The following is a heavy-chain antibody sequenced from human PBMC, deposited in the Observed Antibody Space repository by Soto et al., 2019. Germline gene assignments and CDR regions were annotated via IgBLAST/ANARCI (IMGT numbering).Heavy chain of an antibody. CDR1: GLTFSTSA. V-gene: IGHV3-30-3*01. D-gene: IGHD3-10*01. CDR3: ARNTDHRLVRGWLDP. Sequence: QGQLHESGGGVVQPGRSLRLSCAASGLTFSTSAMHWVRQAPGKGLEWVAMISHDGSHEYYGDSVKGRFSVSRDNSHNILHLQMNSLRIEDTAVYFCARNTDHRLVRGWLDPWGPGTLVTVSS. J-gene: IGHJ5*02. CDR2: ISHDGSHE.